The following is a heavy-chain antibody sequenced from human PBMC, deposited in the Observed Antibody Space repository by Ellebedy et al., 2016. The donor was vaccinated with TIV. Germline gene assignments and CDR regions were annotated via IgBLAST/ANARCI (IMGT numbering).Heavy chain of an antibody. CDR2: FYAGGTT. J-gene: IGHJ4*02. Sequence: MPGGSLRLSCTVSDGSISGYSWNWIRRPAGRGLEWIGRFYAGGTTNYNPSLKSRVTVSVDTSKNHLSLTLTSVTAADTAVYYCAREWTGRWFLDYWGQGILVAVSS. CDR1: DGSISGYS. CDR3: AREWTGRWFLDY. D-gene: IGHD3-10*01. V-gene: IGHV4-4*07.